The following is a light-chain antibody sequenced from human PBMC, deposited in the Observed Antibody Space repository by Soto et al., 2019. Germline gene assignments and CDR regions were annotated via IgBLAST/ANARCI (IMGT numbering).Light chain of an antibody. CDR1: QSVSSY. Sequence: EIVLTQSPATLSLSPVERATLSCRASQSVSSYLAWYQQKPGQAPRLLISDASNRATGIPARFSGSGSGTDFTLTISSLEPEDFAVYYCQHRSIWPAFGQGTRLEIK. V-gene: IGKV3-11*01. CDR2: DAS. J-gene: IGKJ5*01. CDR3: QHRSIWPA.